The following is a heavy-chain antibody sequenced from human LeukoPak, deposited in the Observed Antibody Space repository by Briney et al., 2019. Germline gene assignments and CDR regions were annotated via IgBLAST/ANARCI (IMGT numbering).Heavy chain of an antibody. Sequence: GGSLRLSCAASGFTFSSYGMHWVRQAPGKGLEWVAVISYDGSNNYYADSVKGRFTISRDNSKNTLYLQMNSLRAEDTAVYYCARVYLTSSSSPYDYWGQGTLVTVSS. CDR1: GFTFSSYG. D-gene: IGHD6-6*01. V-gene: IGHV3-30*03. J-gene: IGHJ4*02. CDR2: ISYDGSNN. CDR3: ARVYLTSSSSPYDY.